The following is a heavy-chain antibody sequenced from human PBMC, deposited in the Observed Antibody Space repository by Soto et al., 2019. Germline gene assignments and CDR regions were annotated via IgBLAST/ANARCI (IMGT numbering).Heavy chain of an antibody. Sequence: PSDTLSLTCTDSGGSISSYYWSWFRQPPGKGLGCVRYVYDTGSTIYNPSPKSRLTISVDTSNILFSQKLSSVTAADTAVYYCARHGLPDNRNYISCYTEVWGKASRVTLFS. CDR1: GGSISSYY. CDR3: ARHGLPDNRNYISCYTEV. CDR2: VYDTGST. D-gene: IGHD1-20*01. V-gene: IGHV4-59*08. J-gene: IGHJ6*03.